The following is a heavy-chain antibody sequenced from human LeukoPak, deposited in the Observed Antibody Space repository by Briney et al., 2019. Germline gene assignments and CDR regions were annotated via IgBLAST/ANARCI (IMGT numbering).Heavy chain of an antibody. CDR2: IYYSGST. J-gene: IGHJ4*02. V-gene: IGHV4-39*01. CDR3: ARHISVYGASFTVTTGAPDY. Sequence: SETLSLTCTVSGGSISSSSYYWGWIRQPPGKGLEWIGSIYYSGSTDYNPSLKSRVTISVDTSKSQFSLKLSSVTAADTAVYYCARHISVYGASFTVTTGAPDYWGQGTLVTVSS. CDR1: GGSISSSSYY. D-gene: IGHD4-17*01.